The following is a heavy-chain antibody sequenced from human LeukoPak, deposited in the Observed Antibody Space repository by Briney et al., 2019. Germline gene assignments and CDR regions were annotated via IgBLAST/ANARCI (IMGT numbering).Heavy chain of an antibody. CDR1: GFTFNSYA. V-gene: IGHV3-30*04. Sequence: PGGSLRLSCAASGFTFNSYAFHWVRQAPGKGLEWVAVVSYGGSNEYYADSVKGRFTISRDDSKNTVYLQMDRLRPEDTAVYYCARDQLAFSGYDTLFDYWGQGALVSVSS. CDR2: VSYGGSNE. CDR3: ARDQLAFSGYDTLFDY. J-gene: IGHJ4*02. D-gene: IGHD5-12*01.